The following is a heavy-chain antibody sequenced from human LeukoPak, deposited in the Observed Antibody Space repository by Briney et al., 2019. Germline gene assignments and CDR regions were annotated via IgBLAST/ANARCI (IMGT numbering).Heavy chain of an antibody. CDR2: IYYSGST. D-gene: IGHD3-3*01. CDR3: ARPLYDFWSGSTYYYYMDV. J-gene: IGHJ6*03. Sequence: SETLSLTCTVSGGSISSSSYYWGWIRQPPGKGLEWIGSIYYSGSTYYNPSLKSRVTISVDTSKNQFSLKLSSVTAADTAVYYCARPLYDFWSGSTYYYYMDVWGKGTTVTVSS. CDR1: GGSISSSSYY. V-gene: IGHV4-39*01.